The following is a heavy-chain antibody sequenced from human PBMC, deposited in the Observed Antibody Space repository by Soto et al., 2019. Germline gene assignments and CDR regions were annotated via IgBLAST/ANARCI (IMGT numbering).Heavy chain of an antibody. CDR2: IKSKTDGGTT. CDR3: TRNCTNGVCSPYYYYGMDD. D-gene: IGHD2-8*01. Sequence: GGSLRLSCAASGFTFSNAWMSWVRQAPGKGLEWVGRIKSKTDGGTTDYAAPVKGRFTISRDDSKNTLYLQMNSLKTEDTAVYYCTRNCTNGVCSPYYYYGMDDGREGTTVTVSS. CDR1: GFTFSNAW. V-gene: IGHV3-15*01. J-gene: IGHJ6*04.